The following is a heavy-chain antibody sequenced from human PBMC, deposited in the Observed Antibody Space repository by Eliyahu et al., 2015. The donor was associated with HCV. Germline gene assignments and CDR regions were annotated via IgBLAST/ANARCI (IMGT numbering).Heavy chain of an antibody. D-gene: IGHD6-13*01. CDR3: AKEGLGDSSSWSDAGLYYXDY. CDR2: ISWNSGSI. V-gene: IGHV3-9*01. CDR1: GFTFDDYA. Sequence: EVQLVESGGGLVQPGRSLXLSCAASGFTFDDYAMPWXRQAPGKGLEWVSGISWNSGSIGYADSVKGRFTISRDNAKNSLYLQMNSLRAEDTALYYCAKEGLGDSSSWSDAGLYYXDYWGQGTLVTVSS. J-gene: IGHJ4*02.